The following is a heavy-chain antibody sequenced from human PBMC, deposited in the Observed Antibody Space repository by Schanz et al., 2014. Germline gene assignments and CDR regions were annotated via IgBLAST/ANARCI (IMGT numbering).Heavy chain of an antibody. J-gene: IGHJ1*01. D-gene: IGHD3-10*01. CDR1: GFDFNSYS. Sequence: EVRLVESGGGLVQPGGSLRLSCEASGFDFNSYSMNWVRQAPGKGLEWLSYIATSSSTRHYADSVKGRVTISRDNAKNSVSLHMRRLRVEDTAVYYCASGVHVGSLQKGVQFWGQGTLVIVSS. V-gene: IGHV3-48*01. CDR2: IATSSSTR. CDR3: ASGVHVGSLQKGVQF.